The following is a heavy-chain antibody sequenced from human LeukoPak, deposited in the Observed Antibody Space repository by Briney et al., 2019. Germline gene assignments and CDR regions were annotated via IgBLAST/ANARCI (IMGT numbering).Heavy chain of an antibody. Sequence: QPGGSLRLSCAASGFTFSNFGMHWVRQAPGKGLEWVAFIKYDGSRKYFVDSVKGRFTISRDNSKNTLYLQMSGLRVEDAAVYYCAKDLGENQVPYYYYYMDVWGKGTTVGVSS. CDR2: IKYDGSRK. J-gene: IGHJ6*03. CDR3: AKDLGENQVPYYYYYMDV. CDR1: GFTFSNFG. D-gene: IGHD3-16*01. V-gene: IGHV3-30*02.